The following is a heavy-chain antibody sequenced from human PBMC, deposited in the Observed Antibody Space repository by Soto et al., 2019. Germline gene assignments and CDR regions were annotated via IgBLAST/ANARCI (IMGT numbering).Heavy chain of an antibody. V-gene: IGHV4-59*01. Sequence: SETLSLTCTVSGGSIRSYYWSWIRQPPGKGLEWIGFIYSSGSPSYNPSLKSRVTISVDTSKNQFYLKLSSVTAADTAVYYCARSPSKKPDYWGQGTLVTVSS. CDR2: IYSSGSP. CDR1: GGSIRSYY. CDR3: ARSPSKKPDY. J-gene: IGHJ4*02.